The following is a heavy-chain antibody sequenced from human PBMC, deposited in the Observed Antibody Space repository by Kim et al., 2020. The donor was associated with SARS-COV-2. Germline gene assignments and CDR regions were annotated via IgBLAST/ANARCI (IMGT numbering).Heavy chain of an antibody. CDR1: GGSISSSNW. J-gene: IGHJ6*02. Sequence: SETLSLTCAVSGGSISSSNWWSWVRQPPGKGLEWIGVIYHSGSTNYNPSLKRRVTISVDKSKNQFSLKLSSVTAADTAVYYFARDTQGAVAGYYYYYGMDVWGQGTTVTVSS. V-gene: IGHV4-4*02. CDR3: ARDTQGAVAGYYYYYGMDV. D-gene: IGHD6-19*01. CDR2: IYHSGST.